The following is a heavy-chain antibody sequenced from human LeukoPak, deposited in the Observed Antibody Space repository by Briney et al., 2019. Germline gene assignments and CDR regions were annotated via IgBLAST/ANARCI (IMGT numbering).Heavy chain of an antibody. D-gene: IGHD4-17*01. CDR1: GFIFSNYN. CDR2: ISSRRFT. Sequence: PGGSLRLSCAASGFIFSNYNMNWVRQAPGKGLEWVSSISSRRFTYYADSVMGRFTVSRDNAKNSLFLQVNSLSAEDTAVYYCARDYDYAEYMDVWGKGTTVTVSS. CDR3: ARDYDYAEYMDV. J-gene: IGHJ6*03. V-gene: IGHV3-69-1*01.